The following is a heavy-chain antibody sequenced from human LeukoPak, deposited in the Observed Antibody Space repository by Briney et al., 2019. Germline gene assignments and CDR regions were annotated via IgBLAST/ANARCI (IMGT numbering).Heavy chain of an antibody. CDR1: GGSISSYY. J-gene: IGHJ4*02. D-gene: IGHD6-13*01. CDR3: AREGSSSSWDY. Sequence: SETLSLTCTVSGGSISSYYWSWIWQPPGKGLEWIGYIYYSGSTNYNPSLKSRVTISVDTSKNQFSLKLSSVTAADTAVYYCAREGSSSSWDYWGQGTLVTVSS. V-gene: IGHV4-59*01. CDR2: IYYSGST.